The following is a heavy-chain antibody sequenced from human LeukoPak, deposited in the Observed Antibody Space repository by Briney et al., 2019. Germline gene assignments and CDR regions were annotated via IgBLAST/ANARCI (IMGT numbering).Heavy chain of an antibody. V-gene: IGHV1-69*04. CDR2: IIPILGIA. Sequence: ASVKVSRKASGGTFSSYAISWVRQAPGQGLEWMGRIIPILGIANYAQKFQGRVTITADKSTSTAYMELSSLRSEDTAVYYCATGARDGYNYDYWGQGTLVTVSS. D-gene: IGHD5-24*01. J-gene: IGHJ4*02. CDR1: GGTFSSYA. CDR3: ATGARDGYNYDY.